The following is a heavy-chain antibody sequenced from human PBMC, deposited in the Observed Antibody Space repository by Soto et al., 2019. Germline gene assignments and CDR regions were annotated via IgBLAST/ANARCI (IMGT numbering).Heavy chain of an antibody. Sequence: GASVKVSCKASGYTFTSYGISWVRQAPGQGLEWMGWISAYNGNTNYAQMLQGRVTMTTDTSTSTAYMELRSVRSDDTAVYYCARDFYVGGEYYFDYWGQGTLVTVSS. V-gene: IGHV1-18*04. CDR1: GYTFTSYG. D-gene: IGHD2-21*01. CDR3: ARDFYVGGEYYFDY. J-gene: IGHJ4*02. CDR2: ISAYNGNT.